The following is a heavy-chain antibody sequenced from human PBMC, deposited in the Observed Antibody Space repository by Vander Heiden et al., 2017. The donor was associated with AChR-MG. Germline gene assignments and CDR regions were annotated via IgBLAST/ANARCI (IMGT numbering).Heavy chain of an antibody. D-gene: IGHD4-17*01. CDR3: ARGHSYGDYVYWFDP. J-gene: IGHJ5*02. CDR1: GHSVSSYY. CDR2: IDDSGNN. V-gene: IGHV4-59*02. Sequence: QVQLQESGPGLVKPSETLSLTCTVSGHSVSSYYRSGIRWLREKGVEGIGYIDDSGNNNYNPSLEGRVTISVDTSKDQSSLKLSSVTAADTAVYYCARGHSYGDYVYWFDPWGQGTLVTVSS.